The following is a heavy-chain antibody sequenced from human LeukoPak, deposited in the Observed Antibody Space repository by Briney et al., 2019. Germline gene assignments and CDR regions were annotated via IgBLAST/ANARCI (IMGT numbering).Heavy chain of an antibody. CDR1: GGSINSGNNY. CDR3: AREGGSYDSSGYYSLYYYFDY. Sequence: PSQTLSLTCTVSGGSINSGNNYWSWIRQPAGKGLEWIRRIYSSGTTTYNPSLKSRVTISVDTSKNQFSLKLSSVTAADTAVYYCAREGGSYDSSGYYSLYYYFDYWGQGTLVTVSS. V-gene: IGHV4-61*02. D-gene: IGHD3-22*01. CDR2: IYSSGTT. J-gene: IGHJ4*02.